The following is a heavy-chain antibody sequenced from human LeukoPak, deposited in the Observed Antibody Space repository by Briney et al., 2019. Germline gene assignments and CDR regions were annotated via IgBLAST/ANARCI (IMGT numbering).Heavy chain of an antibody. V-gene: IGHV3-23*01. CDR1: RFTSTNHA. J-gene: IGHJ4*02. CDR3: AKNVVFTRYFDS. D-gene: IGHD2-21*01. Sequence: SLRPSCAPSRFTSTNHAMSWVRQAPRHGLQWVSVFSGGGRTTEYADSVTGRFTVSRDTCVHTTFLHMDRLRVECTAMYYCAKNVVFTRYFDSWGQGTLVTVSS. CDR2: FSGGGRTT.